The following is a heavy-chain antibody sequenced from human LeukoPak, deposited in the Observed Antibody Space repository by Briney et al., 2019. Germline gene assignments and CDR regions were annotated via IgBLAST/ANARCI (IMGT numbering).Heavy chain of an antibody. Sequence: GGSLRLSCAASGFTFSRYGMHWVRQAPGKGPEWVTFIHYDGSNKYYVDSVKGRFTISRDNSKNTLYLQMNSLRAEDTAIYYCTKANDFWSGPDAFDVWGQGTMVTVSS. J-gene: IGHJ3*01. D-gene: IGHD3-3*01. V-gene: IGHV3-30*02. CDR1: GFTFSRYG. CDR3: TKANDFWSGPDAFDV. CDR2: IHYDGSNK.